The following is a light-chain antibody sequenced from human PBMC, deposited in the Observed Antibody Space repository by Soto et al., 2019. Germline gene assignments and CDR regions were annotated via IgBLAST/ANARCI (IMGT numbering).Light chain of an antibody. V-gene: IGLV2-8*01. Sequence: QSVLTQPPSASGSPGQSVTISCTGTSSDVGGYKYVSWYQQHPGKAPKLIIYEVSQRPSGVPVRFSGSKSGNTASLTVSGLQAEDEADYYCSSYAGNNKGVFGTGTKLTVL. J-gene: IGLJ1*01. CDR1: SSDVGGYKY. CDR3: SSYAGNNKGV. CDR2: EVS.